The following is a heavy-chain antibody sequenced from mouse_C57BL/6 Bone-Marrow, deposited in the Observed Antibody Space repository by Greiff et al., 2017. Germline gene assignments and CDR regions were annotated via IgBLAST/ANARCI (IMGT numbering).Heavy chain of an antibody. J-gene: IGHJ1*03. D-gene: IGHD2-3*01. CDR1: GFTFTDYY. Sequence: EVKLVESGGGLVQPGGSLSLSCAASGFTFTDYYMSWVRQPPGKALEWLGFIRNKANGYTTEYSASVKGRFTISRDNSHSILYLQMNALRAEDSATYYCARYNYDGYSSYWYFDVWGTGTTVTVSS. CDR3: ARYNYDGYSSYWYFDV. CDR2: IRNKANGYTT. V-gene: IGHV7-3*01.